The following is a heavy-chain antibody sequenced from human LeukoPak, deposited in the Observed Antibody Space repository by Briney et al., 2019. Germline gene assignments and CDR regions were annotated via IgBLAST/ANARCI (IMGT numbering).Heavy chain of an antibody. CDR3: AELGITMIGGV. CDR1: GFSFSSYS. J-gene: IGHJ6*04. Sequence: GGSLRLSCAASGFSFSSYSLNWVRQAAGKGLEWVSYITGSSSTINYADSVRGRFTISRDKAKNSLYLQMNSLRAEDTAVYYCAELGITMIGGVWGKGTTVTISS. V-gene: IGHV3-48*01. D-gene: IGHD3-10*02. CDR2: ITGSSSTI.